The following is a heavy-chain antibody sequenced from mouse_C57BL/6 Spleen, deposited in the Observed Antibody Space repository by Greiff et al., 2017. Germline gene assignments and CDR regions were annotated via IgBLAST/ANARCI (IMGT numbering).Heavy chain of an antibody. J-gene: IGHJ2*01. CDR1: GFTFSSYA. CDR3: TRDEGWTLNFDY. D-gene: IGHD1-3*01. CDR2: ISSGGDYI. Sequence: DVMLVESGEGLVKPGGSLKLSCAASGFTFSSYAMSWVRQTPEKRLEWVAYISSGGDYIYYADTVKGRFTISRDNARNTLYLQMSSLKSEDTAMYYCTRDEGWTLNFDYWGQGTTLTVSS. V-gene: IGHV5-9-1*02.